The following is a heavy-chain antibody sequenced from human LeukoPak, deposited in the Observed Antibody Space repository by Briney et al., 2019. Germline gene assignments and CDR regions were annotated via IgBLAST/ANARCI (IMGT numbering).Heavy chain of an antibody. CDR2: IYYSGST. CDR1: GGSISSYY. V-gene: IGHV4-59*12. CDR3: ARGSRSGWGNWFDP. Sequence: SETLSLTCTVSGGSISSYYWSWIRQPPGKGLEWIGYIYYSGSTYYNPSLKSRVAISVDTSKNQFSLKLSSVTAADTAVYYCARGSRSGWGNWFDPWGQGTLVTVSS. D-gene: IGHD6-19*01. J-gene: IGHJ5*02.